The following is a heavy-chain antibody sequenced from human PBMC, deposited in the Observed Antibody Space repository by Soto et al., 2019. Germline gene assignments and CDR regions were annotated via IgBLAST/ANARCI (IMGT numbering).Heavy chain of an antibody. V-gene: IGHV4-4*07. CDR1: GGSITDYS. J-gene: IGHJ5*02. Sequence: SETLSLTCTVSGGSITDYSWVWIRQPAGKGLEWIGRIFSSGSTNYNPSLKGRITMSLDTSKNQFSLKLNSATATDTAVYFCARDQGVVVTADNWFDPWGQGSLVTVSS. CDR2: IFSSGST. D-gene: IGHD2-21*02. CDR3: ARDQGVVVTADNWFDP.